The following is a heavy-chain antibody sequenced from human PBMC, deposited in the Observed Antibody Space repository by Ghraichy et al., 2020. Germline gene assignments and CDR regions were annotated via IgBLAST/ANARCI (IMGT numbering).Heavy chain of an antibody. CDR3: ARRGRSRPPGV. J-gene: IGHJ3*01. CDR2: INHSGST. V-gene: IGHV4-34*01. Sequence: SETLSLTCAVYGGSFSGYYWSWIRQPPGKGLEWIGEINHSGSTNYNPSLKSRVTISVDTSKNQFSLKLSSVTAADTAVYYCARRGRSRPPGVWGQGTMVTVSS. CDR1: GGSFSGYY. D-gene: IGHD3-10*01.